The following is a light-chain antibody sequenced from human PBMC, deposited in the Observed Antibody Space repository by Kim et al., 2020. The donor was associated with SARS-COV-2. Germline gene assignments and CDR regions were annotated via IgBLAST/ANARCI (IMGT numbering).Light chain of an antibody. V-gene: IGKV3-15*01. Sequence: EIVMTQSPATLSVSPGERATLSCRASQSVGTSLAWYQQRPGQAPRLLIYHASARVTGVPDRFSGSGSGTEFTLIISSLQSEDFALYHCQQYSQWPLFTFGQGTKLEI. CDR3: QQYSQWPLFT. J-gene: IGKJ2*01. CDR1: QSVGTS. CDR2: HAS.